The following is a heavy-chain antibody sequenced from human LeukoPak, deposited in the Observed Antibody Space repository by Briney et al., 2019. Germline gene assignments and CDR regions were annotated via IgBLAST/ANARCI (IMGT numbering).Heavy chain of an antibody. Sequence: PGGSLRLSCAASGFTLSNYWMHWVRQAPGKGLEWVSAISGSGGSTYYADSVKGRFTISRDNSKNTLYLQMNSLRAEDTAVYYCAKYVIRQWPHAFDIWGQGTMVTVSS. CDR1: GFTLSNYW. CDR2: ISGSGGST. J-gene: IGHJ3*02. D-gene: IGHD6-19*01. CDR3: AKYVIRQWPHAFDI. V-gene: IGHV3-23*01.